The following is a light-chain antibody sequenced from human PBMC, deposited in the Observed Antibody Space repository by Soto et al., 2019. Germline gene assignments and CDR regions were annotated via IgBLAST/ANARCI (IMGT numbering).Light chain of an antibody. V-gene: IGKV2-30*01. Sequence: DVVMTQSPLSLPVTLGQPASISCRSSQSLVYSDGNTYLNWFQQRPGRSPRRLIYKVFNRDSGVPDRFSGSGSGTDFTLNISRVAAGDVGVYYCMQGTHWPPFTFGPGTKVDI. CDR1: QSLVYSDGNTY. J-gene: IGKJ3*01. CDR2: KVF. CDR3: MQGTHWPPFT.